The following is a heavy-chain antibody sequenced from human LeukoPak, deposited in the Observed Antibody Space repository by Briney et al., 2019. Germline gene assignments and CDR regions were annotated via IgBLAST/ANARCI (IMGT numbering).Heavy chain of an antibody. J-gene: IGHJ1*01. V-gene: IGHV3-23*01. CDR1: GFTFRTYG. D-gene: IGHD2-2*03. Sequence: GGTLRLSCSASGFTFRTYGMNWVRQAPGKGLEWVSGISGSGVRTYYADSVEGRFTISRDNSRNTVYLQMKSLRDEDTAVYYCAKVSHWILFYNWGPGALVTVSS. CDR2: ISGSGVRT. CDR3: AKVSHWILFYN.